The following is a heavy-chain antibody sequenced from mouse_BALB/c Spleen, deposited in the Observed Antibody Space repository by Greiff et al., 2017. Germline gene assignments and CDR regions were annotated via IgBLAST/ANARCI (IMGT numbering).Heavy chain of an antibody. Sequence: EVKVVESGGGLVQPGGSLKLSCAASGFSFSSYGMSWVRQTPDKRLELVATINSNGGSTSYPDSVKGRFTISRDNAKNTLYLQMSSLKSEDTAMYYCARDGYSISYYYAMDYWGQGTSVTVSS. D-gene: IGHD2-3*01. V-gene: IGHV5-6-3*01. J-gene: IGHJ4*01. CDR2: INSNGGST. CDR1: GFSFSSYG. CDR3: ARDGYSISYYYAMDY.